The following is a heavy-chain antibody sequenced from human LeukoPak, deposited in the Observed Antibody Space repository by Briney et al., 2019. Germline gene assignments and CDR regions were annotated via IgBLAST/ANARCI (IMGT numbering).Heavy chain of an antibody. CDR1: GYTFTSHG. CDR3: AREQEVGATKAPDY. Sequence: GASVKVSCKASGYTFTSHGISWVRQAPGQGLEWMGWISAYNGNTNYAQKLQGRVTMTTDTSTSTAYMELRSLRSDGTAVYYCAREQEVGATKAPDYWGQGTLVTVSS. D-gene: IGHD1-26*01. J-gene: IGHJ4*02. CDR2: ISAYNGNT. V-gene: IGHV1-18*01.